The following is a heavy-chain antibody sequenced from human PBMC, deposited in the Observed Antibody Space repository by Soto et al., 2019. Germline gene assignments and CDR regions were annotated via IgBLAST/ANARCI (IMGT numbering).Heavy chain of an antibody. CDR2: ISYDGSNK. CDR1: GFTFSSYG. D-gene: IGHD3-10*01. J-gene: IGHJ4*02. V-gene: IGHV3-30*18. Sequence: PGGSLRLSCAASGFTFSSYGMHWVRQAPGKGLEWVAVISYDGSNKYYADSVKGRFTISRDNSKNTLYLQMNSLRAEDTAVYYCAKDMGVLLWFGELATQTDYWGQGTLVTVSS. CDR3: AKDMGVLLWFGELATQTDY.